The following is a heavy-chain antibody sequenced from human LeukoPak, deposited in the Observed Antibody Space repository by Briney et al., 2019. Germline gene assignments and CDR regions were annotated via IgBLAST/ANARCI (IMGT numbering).Heavy chain of an antibody. CDR2: ITPSGGT. V-gene: IGHV1-2*02. CDR3: ARDRYGSGFGNFDY. Sequence: APVKASCKASGYTFSTHAIHWVRQAPGQGLEWMGWITPSGGTNYPQKFQGRVAITRDTSITTAYMDLSRLTSDDTAVYYCARDRYGSGFGNFDYLGQRGLVTVSS. J-gene: IGHJ4*02. D-gene: IGHD5-12*01. CDR1: GYTFSTHA.